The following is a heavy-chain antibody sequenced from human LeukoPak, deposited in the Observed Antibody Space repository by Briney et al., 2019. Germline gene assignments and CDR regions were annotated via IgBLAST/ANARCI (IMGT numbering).Heavy chain of an antibody. J-gene: IGHJ4*02. V-gene: IGHV3-48*03. CDR1: GFTFSRYE. CDR2: ISSSGSTI. D-gene: IGHD3-10*01. Sequence: GGSLRLSCAASGFTFSRYEMNWVRQTPGKGLEWVSYISSSGSTIYYADSVKGRFTISRDNAKNSLYLQMNSLRAEDTAVYYCAREGGYGGLFDYWGQGALVTVSS. CDR3: AREGGYGGLFDY.